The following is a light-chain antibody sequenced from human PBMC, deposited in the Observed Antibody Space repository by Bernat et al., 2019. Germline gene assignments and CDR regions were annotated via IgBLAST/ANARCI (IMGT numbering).Light chain of an antibody. CDR3: AAWDDSLNGPV. CDR2: NTN. V-gene: IGLV1-44*01. CDR1: SSNIGINT. Sequence: QSVLTQPPSASGTPGQRVPISCSGSSSNIGINTVNWYQQLPGTAPKLLIYNTNQRPSGVPDRFSGSKSGASASLAISGLHSEDEADYYCAAWDDSLNGPVFGGGTKLTVL. J-gene: IGLJ2*01.